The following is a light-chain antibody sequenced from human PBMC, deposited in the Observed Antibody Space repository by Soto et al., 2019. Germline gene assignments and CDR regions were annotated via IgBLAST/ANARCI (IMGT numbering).Light chain of an antibody. CDR2: EVS. Sequence: QSALPQPPSASGSPGQSVTISCTGTSSDVGGNNYVSWCQQHPGKAPKLMIYEVSKRPSGVPDRCSGSKSGNTASLTVSGLQAWDEADYYCSSYAGSNNLVFGGGTTLTVL. CDR1: SSDVGGNNY. CDR3: SSYAGSNNLV. J-gene: IGLJ2*01. V-gene: IGLV2-8*01.